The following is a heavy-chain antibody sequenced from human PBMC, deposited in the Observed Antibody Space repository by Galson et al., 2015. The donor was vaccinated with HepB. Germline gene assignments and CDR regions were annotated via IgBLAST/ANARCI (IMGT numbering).Heavy chain of an antibody. CDR3: ARVHSSGWDPIYYYYYGMDV. CDR1: GGTFSSYA. V-gene: IGHV1-69*13. J-gene: IGHJ6*02. Sequence: SVKVSCKASGGTFSSYAISWVRQAPGQGLEWMGGIIPIFGTANYAQKFQGRVTITADESTSTAYMELSSLRSEDTAVYYCARVHSSGWDPIYYYYYGMDVWGQGTTVTVSS. D-gene: IGHD6-19*01. CDR2: IIPIFGTA.